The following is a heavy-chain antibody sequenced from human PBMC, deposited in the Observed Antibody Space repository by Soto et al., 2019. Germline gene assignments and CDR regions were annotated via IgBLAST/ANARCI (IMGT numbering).Heavy chain of an antibody. Sequence: GGSLRLSCAASGFTFSDYYMSWIRQAPGKGLEWVSYISSSGSTIYYADSVKGRFTISGDNAKNSLYLQMNSLRAEDTAVYYCARGLEVVPAAMQSLAAAGGAVDYWGQGTLVTVSS. V-gene: IGHV3-11*01. CDR3: ARGLEVVPAAMQSLAAAGGAVDY. J-gene: IGHJ4*02. CDR1: GFTFSDYY. D-gene: IGHD2-2*01. CDR2: ISSSGSTI.